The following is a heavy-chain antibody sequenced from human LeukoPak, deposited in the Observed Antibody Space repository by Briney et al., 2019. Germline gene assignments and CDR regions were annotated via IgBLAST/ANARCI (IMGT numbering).Heavy chain of an antibody. V-gene: IGHV3-11*04. J-gene: IGHJ5*02. CDR1: GFTFSDYY. Sequence: GGSLRLSCAASGFTFSDYYMSWIRQAPGRGLEWVSYISNSGTARYYADSVKGRFTISRDNAKNSLYLQMNSLRAEDTAVYYCARDQTGITVAATGWFDPWGQGTLVTVSS. CDR3: ARDQTGITVAATGWFDP. CDR2: ISNSGTAR. D-gene: IGHD6-19*01.